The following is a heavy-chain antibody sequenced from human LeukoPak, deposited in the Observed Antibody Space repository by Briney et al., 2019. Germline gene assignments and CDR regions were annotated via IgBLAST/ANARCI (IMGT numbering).Heavy chain of an antibody. J-gene: IGHJ6*02. D-gene: IGHD5-18*01. CDR1: GFTFSSHG. CDR3: ARVSYSYGPSDNNGMDV. V-gene: IGHV3-33*01. CDR2: ICYDGTEK. Sequence: GSLRLSCVAPGFTFSSHGMHWVRPGPDRGREWVAAICYDGTEKYYAASVTGRFTISRDNFKNTLYLQMNSLGAEDTAVYYCARVSYSYGPSDNNGMDVWGQGTTVTVSS.